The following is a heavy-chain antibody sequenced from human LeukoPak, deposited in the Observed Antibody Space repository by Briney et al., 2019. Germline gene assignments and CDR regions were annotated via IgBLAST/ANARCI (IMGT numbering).Heavy chain of an antibody. CDR3: ARATGDY. D-gene: IGHD1-26*01. V-gene: IGHV4-59*08. CDR1: GGSISSYY. CDR2: IYYSGST. J-gene: IGHJ4*02. Sequence: SETLSLTCTVSGGSISSYYWSWIRQPPGKGLEWIGYIYYSGSTNYNPSLKSRVTISVDTSKNQFSLKLSSVTAADTAVYYCARATGDYWGQGTLVTVSS.